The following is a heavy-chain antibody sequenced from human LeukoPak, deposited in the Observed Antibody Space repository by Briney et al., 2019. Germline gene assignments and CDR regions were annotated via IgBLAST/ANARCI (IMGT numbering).Heavy chain of an antibody. V-gene: IGHV3-30*04. D-gene: IGHD6-13*01. J-gene: IGHJ4*02. Sequence: GGSLRLSCVASGFSFSVYAMHWVRQAPGKGLEWVAVISADGRDKYYIDSVRGRFTISRDNSKTTVFLQMNSLEVEDTAVYYCATPLTSKWSSSWYSGHFDYWGQGALVTVPS. CDR2: ISADGRDK. CDR1: GFSFSVYA. CDR3: ATPLTSKWSSSWYSGHFDY.